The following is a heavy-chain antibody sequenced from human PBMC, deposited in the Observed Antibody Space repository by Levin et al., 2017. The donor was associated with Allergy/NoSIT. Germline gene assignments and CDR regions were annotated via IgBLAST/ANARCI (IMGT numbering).Heavy chain of an antibody. Sequence: SETLSLTCTVSGISISSFYWSWIRQSPGEGLQCIGYIDYSGSTTYNPSLKSRLTISMDTSKNQFSLKLTSVTAADTAVYYCARLSAAAFDPWGQGTLVTVSS. J-gene: IGHJ5*02. D-gene: IGHD6-13*01. V-gene: IGHV4-59*08. CDR2: IDYSGST. CDR1: GISISSFY. CDR3: ARLSAAAFDP.